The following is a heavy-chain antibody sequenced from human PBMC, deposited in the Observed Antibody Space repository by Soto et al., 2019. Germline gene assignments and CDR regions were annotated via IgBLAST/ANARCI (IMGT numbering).Heavy chain of an antibody. CDR3: AIRYGSFFDI. CDR1: GGSISSYY. CDR2: IYYSGST. D-gene: IGHD3-10*01. V-gene: IGHV4-59*08. J-gene: IGHJ3*02. Sequence: QVQLQESGPGLVKPSETLSLTCTVSGGSISSYYWSWIRQPPGKGLEWIGYIYYSGSTNYNPSLMSRVTISVDPSKNHFSLKLSSVTAADTAVYYCAIRYGSFFDICGQGTMVTVSS.